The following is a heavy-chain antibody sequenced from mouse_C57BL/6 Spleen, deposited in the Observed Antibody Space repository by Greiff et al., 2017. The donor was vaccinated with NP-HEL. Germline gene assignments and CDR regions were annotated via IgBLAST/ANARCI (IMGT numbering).Heavy chain of an antibody. J-gene: IGHJ4*01. D-gene: IGHD1-1*01. V-gene: IGHV2-6-1*01. CDR2: IWSDGST. Sequence: VQVVESGPGLVAPSQSLSITCTVSGFSLTSYGVHWVRQPPGKGLEWLVVIWSDGSTTYNSALKSRLSISKDNSKSQVFLKMNSLQTDDTAMYYCARHTTTVVGAMDYWGQGTSVTVSS. CDR3: ARHTTTVVGAMDY. CDR1: GFSLTSYG.